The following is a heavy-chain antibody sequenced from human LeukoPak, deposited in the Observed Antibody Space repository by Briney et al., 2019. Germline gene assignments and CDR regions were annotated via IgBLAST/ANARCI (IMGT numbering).Heavy chain of an antibody. Sequence: NPSETLSLTCAVYGGSFSGYYWSWIRQPPGKGLEWIGEIYHSGSTNYNPSLKSRVTISVDKSKNQFSLKLSSVTAADTAVYYCARVVAAAGMEWFDPWGQGTLVTVSS. D-gene: IGHD6-13*01. CDR2: IYHSGST. CDR1: GGSFSGYY. CDR3: ARVVAAAGMEWFDP. V-gene: IGHV4-34*01. J-gene: IGHJ5*02.